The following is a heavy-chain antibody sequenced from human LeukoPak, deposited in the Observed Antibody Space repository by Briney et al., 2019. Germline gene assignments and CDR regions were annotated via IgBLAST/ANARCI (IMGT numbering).Heavy chain of an antibody. D-gene: IGHD6-19*01. CDR1: GFTFSSYG. CDR3: AKTPMTNGWYYFDY. Sequence: GGSLRLSCAASGFTFSSYGMSWVRQAPGKGLEWVSAISGSGGSTYYADSVKGRFTISRDNSKNSVYLQMNSLRGEDTAVYYCAKTPMTNGWYYFDYWGQGSLVTVSS. J-gene: IGHJ4*02. V-gene: IGHV3-23*01. CDR2: ISGSGGST.